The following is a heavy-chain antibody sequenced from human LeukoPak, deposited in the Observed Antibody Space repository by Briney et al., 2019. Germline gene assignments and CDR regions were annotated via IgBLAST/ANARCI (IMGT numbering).Heavy chain of an antibody. D-gene: IGHD3-10*01. Sequence: GGSLRLSCAASGFTFNNNAMSWVRQAPGKGLEWVTAINGGGDATEYADSVKGHFTISRDNSKNTLYLQMNSLRPEDTAVYYCARDSYGSGNYYSPIDYWGQGTLVTVSS. CDR2: INGGGDAT. V-gene: IGHV3-23*01. J-gene: IGHJ4*02. CDR3: ARDSYGSGNYYSPIDY. CDR1: GFTFNNNA.